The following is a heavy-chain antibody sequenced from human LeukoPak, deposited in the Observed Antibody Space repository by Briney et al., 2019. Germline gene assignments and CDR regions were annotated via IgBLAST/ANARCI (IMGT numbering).Heavy chain of an antibody. CDR1: GFTFSSYA. J-gene: IGHJ6*02. D-gene: IGHD5-18*01. CDR3: ARRRGYSYGSCMDV. CDR2: ISGSGGST. Sequence: QPGGSLRLSCAASGFTFSSYAMSWVRQAPGKGLEWVSAISGSGGSTYYADSVKGRFTISRDNPKNTLYLQMNSLRAEDTAVYYCARRRGYSYGSCMDVWGQGTTVTVSS. V-gene: IGHV3-23*01.